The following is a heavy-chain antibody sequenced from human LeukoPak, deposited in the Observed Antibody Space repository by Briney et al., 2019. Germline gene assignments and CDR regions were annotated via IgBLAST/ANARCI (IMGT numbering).Heavy chain of an antibody. D-gene: IGHD3-22*01. V-gene: IGHV3-30-3*01. CDR2: ILYDGSNK. J-gene: IGHJ4*02. CDR1: GFTFSSYA. CDR3: ARDSSGEGYFDY. Sequence: GGSLRLSCAASGFTFSSYAMHWVRQAPGKGLEWVAVILYDGSNKYYADSVKGRFTISRDNSKNTLYLQMNSLRAEDTAVYYCARDSSGEGYFDYWGQGTLVTVSS.